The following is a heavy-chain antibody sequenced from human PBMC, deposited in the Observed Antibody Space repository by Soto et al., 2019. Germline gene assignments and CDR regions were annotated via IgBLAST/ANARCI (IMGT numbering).Heavy chain of an antibody. J-gene: IGHJ6*02. CDR1: GGSISSYY. CDR2: IYYSGST. V-gene: IGHV4-59*01. Sequence: SETLSLTCTVSGGSISSYYWSWIRQPPGKGLEWIGYIYYSGSTNYNPSLKSRVTMSVDTSKNQFSLKLSSVTAADTAVYYCARKSGGYYYGMDVWGQGTTVTVSS. D-gene: IGHD3-16*01. CDR3: ARKSGGYYYGMDV.